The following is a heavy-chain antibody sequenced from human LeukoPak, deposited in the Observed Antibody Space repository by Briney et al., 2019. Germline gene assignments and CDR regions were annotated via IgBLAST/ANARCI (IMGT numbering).Heavy chain of an antibody. J-gene: IGHJ4*02. CDR3: ARGGAADDY. Sequence: AVKVSCKASGGTFSCYAISWVRQGTGQGLEWMGGIIPIFGTANYAQKFQGRVTITADESTSTAYMELSSLRSEDTAVYYCARGGAADDYWGQGTLVTVSS. V-gene: IGHV1-69*01. CDR1: GGTFSCYA. D-gene: IGHD6-13*01. CDR2: IIPIFGTA.